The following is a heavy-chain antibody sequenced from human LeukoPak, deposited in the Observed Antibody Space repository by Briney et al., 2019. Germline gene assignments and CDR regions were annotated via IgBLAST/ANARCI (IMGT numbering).Heavy chain of an antibody. CDR3: ASPLGYCSSTSCYSLDY. V-gene: IGHV3-30-3*01. CDR2: ISYDGSNK. D-gene: IGHD2-2*01. J-gene: IGHJ4*02. CDR1: GFTFSSYA. Sequence: GGSLRLSCAASGFTFSSYAMHWVRQAPGKGLEWVAVISYDGSNKYYADYVKGRFTISRDNSKNTLYLQMNSLRAEDTAVYYCASPLGYCSSTSCYSLDYWGQGTLVTVSS.